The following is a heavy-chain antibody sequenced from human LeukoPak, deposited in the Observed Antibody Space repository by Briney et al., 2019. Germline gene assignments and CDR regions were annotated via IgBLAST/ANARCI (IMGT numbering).Heavy chain of an antibody. V-gene: IGHV4-59*01. J-gene: IGHJ4*02. CDR3: ARVAAGNLDY. D-gene: IGHD6-13*01. Sequence: SETLSLTCTVSGGSISSYYWSWVRQPPGKGLEWIGYIYYSGSTNYNPSLKSRVTISVDTSKNQFSLKLSSVTAADTAVYYCARVAAGNLDYWGQGTLVTVSS. CDR1: GGSISSYY. CDR2: IYYSGST.